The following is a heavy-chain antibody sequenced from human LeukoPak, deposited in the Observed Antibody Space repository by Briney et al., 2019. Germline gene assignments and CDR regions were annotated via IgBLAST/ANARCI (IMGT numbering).Heavy chain of an antibody. V-gene: IGHV3-7*03. CDR3: AKVLHSGSYSSLDF. CDR2: INSDGSEG. D-gene: IGHD1-26*01. J-gene: IGHJ4*02. Sequence: PGGSLRLSCAVSGFTFSGFWMSWSRQAPGKGLEWVASINSDGSEGYYADVVKGRFTISRDNAKNSLYLQINSLRAEGTAVYYCAKVLHSGSYSSLDFWGQGTLVTVSS. CDR1: GFTFSGFW.